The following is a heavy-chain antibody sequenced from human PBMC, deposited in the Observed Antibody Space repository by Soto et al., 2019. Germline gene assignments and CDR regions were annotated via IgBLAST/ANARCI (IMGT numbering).Heavy chain of an antibody. CDR1: GDSVSSGAYF. CDR3: AKYSRSRVYIRGGDWFDP. Sequence: SETLSLTCTVSGDSVSSGAYFWTWVRQPPGKGLESIGYIYYTGSANYNPSLKSRVTTLVDTSKNQFSLNLRSVTAADTAIYYCAKYSRSRVYIRGGDWFDPWGQGTLVTVSS. D-gene: IGHD3-22*01. J-gene: IGHJ5*02. CDR2: IYYTGSA. V-gene: IGHV4-61*08.